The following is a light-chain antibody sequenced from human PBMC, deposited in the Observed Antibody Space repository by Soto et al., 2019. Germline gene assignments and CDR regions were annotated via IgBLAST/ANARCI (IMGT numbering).Light chain of an antibody. CDR1: QSVNSD. CDR2: AAS. V-gene: IGKV1-39*01. Sequence: DIQMTQSPSSLSASVGDRVSVTWLASQSVNSDLNWYQQKPGKAPNLLIYAASSLQSGVPPRFSGSGSGTDFSLTINSLQPEDSATYYCQQSYSDPPITFGQGTRLEIK. CDR3: QQSYSDPPIT. J-gene: IGKJ5*01.